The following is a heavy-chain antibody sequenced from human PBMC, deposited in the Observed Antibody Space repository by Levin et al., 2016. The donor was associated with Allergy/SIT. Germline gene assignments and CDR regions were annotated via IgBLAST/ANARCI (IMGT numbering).Heavy chain of an antibody. J-gene: IGHJ6*02. V-gene: IGHV1-18*04. Sequence: ASVKVSCKASGSTLSTNGISWVRQAPGQGLEWMGWISTYNGNTNYAQNLKGRVTMTTDTSTSTVYMELRSLSSDDTAVYYCASDDSLWYGMDVWGQGTTVTVSS. CDR2: ISTYNGNT. D-gene: IGHD3-22*01. CDR3: ASDDSLWYGMDV. CDR1: GSTLSTNG.